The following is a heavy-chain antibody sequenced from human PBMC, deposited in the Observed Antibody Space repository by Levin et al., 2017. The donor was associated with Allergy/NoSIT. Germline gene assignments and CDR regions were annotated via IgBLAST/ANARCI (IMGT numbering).Heavy chain of an antibody. D-gene: IGHD7-27*01. CDR3: ARDRNWGNDAFDI. J-gene: IGHJ3*02. CDR2: MNPNSGNT. CDR1: GYTFTSYD. Sequence: GESLKISCKASGYTFTSYDINWVRQATGQGLEWMGWMNPNSGNTGYAQKFQGRVTMTRNTSISTAYMELSSLRSEDTAVYYCARDRNWGNDAFDIWGQGTMVTVSS. V-gene: IGHV1-8*01.